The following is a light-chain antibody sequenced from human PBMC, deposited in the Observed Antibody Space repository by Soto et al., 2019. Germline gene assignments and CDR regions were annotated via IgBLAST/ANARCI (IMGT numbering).Light chain of an antibody. CDR2: WAS. CDR1: QSVFYNSNNKNY. Sequence: DSVRAQFRAALVVSLGETATIHWWSTQSVFYNSNNKNYLAWYQQKPGQPPKLLIYWASTRESGVPDRFSGSGSGTDFTLTISSLQAEDVAVYYCQQYSSSPLTSGRGTKVAIK. V-gene: IGKV4-1*01. CDR3: QQYSSSPLT. J-gene: IGKJ4*01.